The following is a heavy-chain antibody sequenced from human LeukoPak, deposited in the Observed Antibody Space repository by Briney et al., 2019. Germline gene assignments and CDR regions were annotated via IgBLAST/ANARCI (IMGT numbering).Heavy chain of an antibody. CDR3: ARGGKATVVTM. CDR2: MYSSGST. Sequence: SETLSLTCTVSGGSINRCYWSWIRQPAGKGLEWIGRMYSSGSTNYNPSLKSRVSMSVDTSKNQFSLKLTSVTAADTAVYYCARGGKATVVTMWGQGILVTVSS. V-gene: IGHV4-4*07. CDR1: GGSINRCY. D-gene: IGHD4-23*01. J-gene: IGHJ4*02.